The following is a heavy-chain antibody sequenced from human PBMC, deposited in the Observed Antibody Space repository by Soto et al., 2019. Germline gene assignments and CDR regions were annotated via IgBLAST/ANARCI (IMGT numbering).Heavy chain of an antibody. CDR2: IIPIFGTA. Sequence: QVQLVQSGAEVKKPGSSVKVSCKASGGTFNNYAISWVRQATGQGVEWMGGIIPIFGTATYAQKFQGRVTITADESTSTAYMEVNGPRSEDTAVYYCARDLMERGYSYGDYWGQGTLVTVSS. J-gene: IGHJ4*02. D-gene: IGHD5-18*01. V-gene: IGHV1-69*12. CDR1: GGTFNNYA. CDR3: ARDLMERGYSYGDY.